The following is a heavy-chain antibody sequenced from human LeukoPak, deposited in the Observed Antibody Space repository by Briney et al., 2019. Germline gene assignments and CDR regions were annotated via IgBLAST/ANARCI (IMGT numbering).Heavy chain of an antibody. CDR1: GASISRDTYF. CDR2: IDPSGTT. Sequence: PSETLSLTCTVSGASISRDTYFWGWIRQSPEKGLEWIGSIDPSGTTHYNSSLKSRVIISVDTSKNQVSLNLTSVTSADTAVYYCARHGYIQFWLYWGQGTQVIVSS. J-gene: IGHJ4*02. CDR3: ARHGYIQFWLY. V-gene: IGHV4-39*01. D-gene: IGHD5-18*01.